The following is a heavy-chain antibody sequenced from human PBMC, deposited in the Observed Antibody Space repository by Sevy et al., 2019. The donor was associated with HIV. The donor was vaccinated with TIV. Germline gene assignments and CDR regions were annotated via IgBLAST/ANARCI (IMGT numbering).Heavy chain of an antibody. D-gene: IGHD4-4*01. Sequence: SETLSLTCTVSGGSISSGGYYWSWIRQPPGKGLEWIGYIYYSGSTYYNPSLKSRVTISVDTSKNQFSLKLSSVTAADTAVYYCARGDDYNYDYWGQGTLVTVSS. CDR3: ARGDDYNYDY. J-gene: IGHJ4*02. CDR2: IYYSGST. V-gene: IGHV4-31*03. CDR1: GGSISSGGYY.